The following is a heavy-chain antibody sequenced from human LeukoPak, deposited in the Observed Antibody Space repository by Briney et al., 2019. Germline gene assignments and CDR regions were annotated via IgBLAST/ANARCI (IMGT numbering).Heavy chain of an antibody. V-gene: IGHV4-38-2*02. CDR1: GYSISSGYY. Sequence: SETLSLTCTVSGYSISSGYYWGWIRQPPGKGLEWIGSIYHSGSTYYNPSLKSRVTISVDTSKNQFSLKLSSVTAADTAVYYCARTALGNYGDHHGWFDPWGQGTLATVSS. CDR3: ARTALGNYGDHHGWFDP. J-gene: IGHJ5*02. CDR2: IYHSGST. D-gene: IGHD4-17*01.